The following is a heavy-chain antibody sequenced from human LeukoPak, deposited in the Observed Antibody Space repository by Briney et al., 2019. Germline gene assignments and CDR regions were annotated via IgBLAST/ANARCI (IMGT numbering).Heavy chain of an antibody. CDR2: ISGYNGNT. D-gene: IGHD5-18*01. Sequence: ASVTVSCKTSNYTFTNYGITWVRQAPGHGLEWVGWISGYNGNTNYTQNLHGRPTLATDTSTHTAYMELRSGRSDETAVYYCARTRGYSYLYGDYWGQGTLVTVSS. J-gene: IGHJ4*02. V-gene: IGHV1-18*01. CDR1: NYTFTNYG. CDR3: ARTRGYSYLYGDY.